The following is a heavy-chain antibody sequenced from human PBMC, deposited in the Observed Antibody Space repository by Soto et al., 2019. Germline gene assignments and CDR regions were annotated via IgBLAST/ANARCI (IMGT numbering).Heavy chain of an antibody. V-gene: IGHV4-4*02. Sequence: SETLSLTCAVSGGSISSDNWWSWVRQPPGKGLEWIGEIYHSGSTIYNPSLKSRVTISVDKSKKHFSLNLSSVTAADTAVYYCAVVTTPGTFGYWGQGTLVTVSS. D-gene: IGHD6-13*01. J-gene: IGHJ4*02. CDR1: GGSISSDNW. CDR2: IYHSGST. CDR3: AVVTTPGTFGY.